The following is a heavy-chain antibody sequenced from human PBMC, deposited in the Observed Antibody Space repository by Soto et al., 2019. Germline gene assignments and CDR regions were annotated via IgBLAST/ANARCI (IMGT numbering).Heavy chain of an antibody. D-gene: IGHD1-1*01. J-gene: IGHJ5*02. Sequence: GASVKVSCKASGYTFSSYYMNWVRQAPGQGLEWLGIINPSGGYTTYAQRFLGRVTMTSDTSTSTVHMELSSLISDDTAVYFCAADRRPTDHHNWVDPWGQGTLVTVSS. CDR3: AADRRPTDHHNWVDP. CDR2: INPSGGYT. CDR1: GYTFSSYY. V-gene: IGHV1-46*01.